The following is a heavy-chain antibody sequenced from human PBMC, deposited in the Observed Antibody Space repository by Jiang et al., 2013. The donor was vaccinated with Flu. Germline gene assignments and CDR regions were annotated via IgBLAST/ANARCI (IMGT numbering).Heavy chain of an antibody. CDR3: ARSSPSYTTQFYFDF. V-gene: IGHV3-48*02. D-gene: IGHD3-16*02. CDR1: GFLFGNYS. CDR2: ITSSGQSR. J-gene: IGHJ4*02. Sequence: VQLVESGGALVQPGGSLRLSCEISGFLFGNYSMNWVRQAPGKGPEWVSDITSSGQSRSYSDSVKGRFTVSRDNAKRSVFLQMDSLRDDDTAVYYCARSSPSYTTQFYFDFWGRGNPGHRLV.